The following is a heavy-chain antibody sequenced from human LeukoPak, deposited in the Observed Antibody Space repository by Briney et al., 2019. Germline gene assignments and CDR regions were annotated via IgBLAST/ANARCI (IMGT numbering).Heavy chain of an antibody. Sequence: GGSLRLSCAASGFPFSSYAMSWVRLAPGKGLEWVSALSGSGDSTYYADSVKGRFTISRDNSKNTLSLQMNSLRAEDTAVYYCAKSHASIWNVYDYWGQGTLVTVSS. CDR2: LSGSGDST. CDR3: AKSHASIWNVYDY. V-gene: IGHV3-23*01. D-gene: IGHD1-1*01. CDR1: GFPFSSYA. J-gene: IGHJ4*02.